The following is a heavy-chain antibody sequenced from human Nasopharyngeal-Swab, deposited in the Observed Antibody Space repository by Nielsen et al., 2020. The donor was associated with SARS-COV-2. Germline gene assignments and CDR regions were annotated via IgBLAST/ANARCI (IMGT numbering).Heavy chain of an antibody. D-gene: IGHD3-22*01. CDR2: IYSGGST. CDR3: ATPDSNAYYLAFDF. V-gene: IGHV3-53*01. Sequence: WIRQPPGKGLEWVSVIYSGGSTYYAGSVKGRFTISRDNSKSTLYLQMNSLRVEDTAVYYCATPDSNAYYLAFDFWGQGTLVTVSS. J-gene: IGHJ4*02.